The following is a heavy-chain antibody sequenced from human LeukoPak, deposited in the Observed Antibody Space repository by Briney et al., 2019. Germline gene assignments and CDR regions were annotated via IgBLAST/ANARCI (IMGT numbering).Heavy chain of an antibody. J-gene: IGHJ5*02. CDR2: INPNSGGT. Sequence: GASVKVSCKASGYTFTAYYMYWVRQAPGQGLEWMGWINPNSGGTNYAQKFQGRVTMTGDTSISTAYMELSRLRSDDTAVYYCARATDTAMVTGWFDPWGQGTLVTVSS. V-gene: IGHV1-2*02. D-gene: IGHD5-18*01. CDR1: GYTFTAYY. CDR3: ARATDTAMVTGWFDP.